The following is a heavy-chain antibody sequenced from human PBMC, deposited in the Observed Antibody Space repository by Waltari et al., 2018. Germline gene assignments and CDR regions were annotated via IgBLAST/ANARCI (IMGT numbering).Heavy chain of an antibody. Sequence: QLQLQESGPGLVKISETLSLTCSVSGGSTTTDYWGWFRQSPGRGLEWIGYVRHGGYSIHNRSLRSRVTISPDTSENLISLTLTSVAAADSATYFCAGGAGWLTDYWGQGTVVTVSS. CDR3: AGGAGWLTDY. CDR1: GGSTTTDY. V-gene: IGHV4-59*01. D-gene: IGHD6-19*01. CDR2: VRHGGYS. J-gene: IGHJ4*02.